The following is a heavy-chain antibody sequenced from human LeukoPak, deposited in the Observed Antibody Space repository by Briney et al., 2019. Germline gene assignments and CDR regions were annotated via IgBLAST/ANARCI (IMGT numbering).Heavy chain of an antibody. V-gene: IGHV3-30*02. CDR1: GFTFKNSH. D-gene: IGHD1-1*01. J-gene: IGHJ4*02. CDR2: IRRDGSQI. Sequence: GVSLRLSCAASGFTFKNSHMHWVRQSPGKGLEWVAFIRRDGSQIHYADSVEGRFTISRDNSKNRLYLQMNSLRAEDTAVYYCAKWKGDFDYWGQGTLVTVSS. CDR3: AKWKGDFDY.